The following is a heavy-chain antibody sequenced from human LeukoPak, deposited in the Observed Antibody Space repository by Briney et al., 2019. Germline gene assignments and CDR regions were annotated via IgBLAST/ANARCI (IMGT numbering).Heavy chain of an antibody. CDR2: ISYDGSNK. CDR1: GFTFSSYA. CDR3: ACNYDFWSGPDY. D-gene: IGHD3-3*01. J-gene: IGHJ4*02. Sequence: GGSLRLSCAASGFTFSSYAMHWVRQAPGKGLEWVAVISYDGSNKYYADSVKGRFTISRDNSKNTLYLQMNSLRAEDTAVYYCACNYDFWSGPDYWGQGTLVTVSS. V-gene: IGHV3-30-3*02.